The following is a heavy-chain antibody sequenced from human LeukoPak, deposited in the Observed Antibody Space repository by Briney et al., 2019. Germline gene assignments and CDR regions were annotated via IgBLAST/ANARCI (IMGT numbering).Heavy chain of an antibody. J-gene: IGHJ6*03. Sequence: SVKVSCKASGGTFSSYAISWVRQAPGQGLEWMGRIIPIFGTANYAQKFQGRVTITADKSTSTAYMELSSLRSEDTAVYYCARDRGQQLVTRYYYYMDVWGKGTTVTVSS. CDR1: GGTFSSYA. V-gene: IGHV1-69*06. D-gene: IGHD6-13*01. CDR2: IIPIFGTA. CDR3: ARDRGQQLVTRYYYYMDV.